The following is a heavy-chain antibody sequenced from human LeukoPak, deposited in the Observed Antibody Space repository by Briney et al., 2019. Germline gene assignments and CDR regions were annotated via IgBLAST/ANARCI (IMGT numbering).Heavy chain of an antibody. CDR1: GGSISSSSYY. CDR2: IYYSGST. CDR3: ARETRYSGSYSLGY. V-gene: IGHV4-39*01. D-gene: IGHD1-26*01. Sequence: SETLSLTCTVSGGSISSSSYYWGWIRQPPGKGLEWIGSIYYSGSTYYNPSLKSRVTISVDTSKNQFSLKLSSVTAADTAVYYCARETRYSGSYSLGYWDQGTLVTVSS. J-gene: IGHJ4*02.